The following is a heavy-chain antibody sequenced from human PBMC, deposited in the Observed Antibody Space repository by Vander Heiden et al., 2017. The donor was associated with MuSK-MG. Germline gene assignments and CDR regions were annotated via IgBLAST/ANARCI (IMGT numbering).Heavy chain of an antibody. D-gene: IGHD3-22*01. CDR3: ARWGGNYYDSSGYYPY. J-gene: IGHJ4*02. CDR2: IYYSGST. CDR1: GGSISSYY. V-gene: IGHV4-59*01. Sequence: QVQLQESGTGLVKPSETLSLTCTVPGGSISSYYWSWIRQPPGKGLEWIGYIYYSGSTNYNPSLKSRVTISVDTSKNQFSLKLSSVTAADTAVYYCARWGGNYYDSSGYYPYWGQGTLVTVSS.